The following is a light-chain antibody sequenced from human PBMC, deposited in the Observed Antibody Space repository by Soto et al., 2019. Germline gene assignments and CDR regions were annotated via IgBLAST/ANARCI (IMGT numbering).Light chain of an antibody. CDR2: EGS. V-gene: IGLV2-23*01. J-gene: IGLJ1*01. CDR1: SSDVGSYNL. CDR3: CSYAGSSTSYV. Sequence: QSALTQPASVSGSPGQSITISCTGTSSDVGSYNLVSWYQQHPGKAPKLMIYEGSKRPSGVSNRFSGSKSGNTASLTISGLQAEDEADYHCCSYAGSSTSYVFGTGTKVTVL.